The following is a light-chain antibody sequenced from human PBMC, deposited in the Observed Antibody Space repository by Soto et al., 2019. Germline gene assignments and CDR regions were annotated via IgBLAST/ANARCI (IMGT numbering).Light chain of an antibody. CDR3: QQYGSSPIA. V-gene: IGKV3-20*01. J-gene: IGKJ5*01. CDR1: QGVASRY. CDR2: GAS. Sequence: SPGTLSLSPGERATLSCRAIQGVASRYLAWYQQRPGQAPRLLIYGASTRATGIPDRFSGSGLGTDFTLTISRLEPEDFAVYYCQQYGSSPIAFGQGTRLEIK.